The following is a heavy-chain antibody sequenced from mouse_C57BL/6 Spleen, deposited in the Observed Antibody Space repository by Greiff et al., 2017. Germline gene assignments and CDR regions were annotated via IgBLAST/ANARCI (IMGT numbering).Heavy chain of an antibody. CDR1: GYTFTDYN. CDR2: INPNNGGT. D-gene: IGHD1-1*01. CDR3: ARSVNYGSSYGWDFDV. V-gene: IGHV1-18*01. Sequence: VQLQQSGPELVKPGASVKIPCKASGYTFTDYNMDWVKQSHGKSLEWIGDINPNNGGTIYNQKFKGKATLTVDKSSSTAYMELRSLTSEDTAVYYWARSVNYGSSYGWDFDVWGTGTTVTVSS. J-gene: IGHJ1*03.